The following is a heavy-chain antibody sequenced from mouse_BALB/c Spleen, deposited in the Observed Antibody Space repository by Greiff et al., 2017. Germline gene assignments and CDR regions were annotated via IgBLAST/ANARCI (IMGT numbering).Heavy chain of an antibody. CDR2: LSYDGSN. CDR3: APMITAWFAY. CDR1: GYSITSGYY. J-gene: IGHJ3*01. Sequence: EVKLQESGPGLVKPSQSLSLTCSVTGYSITSGYYWNWLRQFPGNKLEWMGYLSYDGSNNYNPSLKNRISITRDTSKHHFFLMLNSVTTEDTDTYYRAPMITAWFAYWGQGTLVTVSA. V-gene: IGHV3-6*02. D-gene: IGHD2-4*01.